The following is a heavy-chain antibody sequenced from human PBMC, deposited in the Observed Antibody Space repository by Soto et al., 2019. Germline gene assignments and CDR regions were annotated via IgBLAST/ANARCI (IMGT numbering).Heavy chain of an antibody. CDR3: ARGPYSSSARYYYSYMDV. V-gene: IGHV4-59*01. CDR2: IYYSGST. D-gene: IGHD6-6*01. J-gene: IGHJ6*03. Sequence: PSETLSLTCTVSTGSISSYYWNWIRQPPWKGLEWIGYIYYSGSTNYNPSLESRVTISVDTSKNQFSLKLSSVTAADTAVYYCARGPYSSSARYYYSYMDVWGKGTTVTVSS. CDR1: TGSISSYY.